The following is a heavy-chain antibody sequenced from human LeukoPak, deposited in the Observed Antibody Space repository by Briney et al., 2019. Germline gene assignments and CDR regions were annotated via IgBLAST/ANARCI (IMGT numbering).Heavy chain of an antibody. J-gene: IGHJ4*02. Sequence: GGSLRLSCAASGFTFSSYSIHWVRQAPGKGLEWVAVISPGGRTTYYTNSVKGRFTISRDNSKNTVYLQMNSLRGEGSAVYSCSRALPYGDQDYWGQGTLVTVSS. D-gene: IGHD4-17*01. CDR2: ISPGGRTT. V-gene: IGHV3-30*04. CDR1: GFTFSSYS. CDR3: SRALPYGDQDY.